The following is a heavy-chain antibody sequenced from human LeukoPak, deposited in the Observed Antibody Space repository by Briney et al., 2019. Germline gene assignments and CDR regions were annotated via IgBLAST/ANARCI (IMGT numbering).Heavy chain of an antibody. V-gene: IGHV1-46*01. D-gene: IGHD6-6*01. CDR1: GYTFTSYS. CDR2: INPSGGST. Sequence: ASVKVSCKASGYTFTSYSLHWVRQAPGQGLEWMGVINPSGGSTTYAQKFQGRVPVTRDMSTSPVDMELSSLRSEDTAVYFCARDRGLAARYDSWGQGTLVTVSS. CDR3: ARDRGLAARYDS. J-gene: IGHJ4*02.